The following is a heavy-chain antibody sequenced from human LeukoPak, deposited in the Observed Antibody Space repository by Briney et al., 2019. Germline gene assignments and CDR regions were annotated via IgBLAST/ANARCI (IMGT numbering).Heavy chain of an antibody. CDR2: IIPIFGTA. Sequence: ASVKVSCKASGYTFTSYGISWVRQAPGQGLEWMGGIIPIFGTANYAQKFQGRVTITADESTSTAYMELSSLRSEDTAVYYCARVPRSVALGGYWGQGTLVTVSS. CDR3: ARVPRSVALGGY. J-gene: IGHJ4*02. V-gene: IGHV1-69*13. CDR1: GYTFTSYG. D-gene: IGHD3-16*01.